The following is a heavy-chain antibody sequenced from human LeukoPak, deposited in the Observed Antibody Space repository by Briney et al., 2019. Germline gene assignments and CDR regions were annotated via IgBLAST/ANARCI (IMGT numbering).Heavy chain of an antibody. D-gene: IGHD3-9*01. V-gene: IGHV3-48*01. J-gene: IGHJ4*02. CDR3: ARGEAYDILTGYLAGNYFDY. CDR2: INSDTSII. CDR1: GGSISSSS. Sequence: ETLSLTCTVSGGSISSSSYYWGWIRQPPGKGLEWISHINSDTSIIEYADSVKGRFTISRDNAKNSLYLQMNSLRAEDTAVYYCARGEAYDILTGYLAGNYFDYWGQGTLVTVSS.